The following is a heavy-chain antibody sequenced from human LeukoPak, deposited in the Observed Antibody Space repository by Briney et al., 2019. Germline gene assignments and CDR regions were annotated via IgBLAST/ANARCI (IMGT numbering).Heavy chain of an antibody. CDR3: IKDLRLDLKFDTFDM. D-gene: IGHD1-7*01. CDR2: ISWDSGSS. Sequence: GGSLRLSCAASGFTFDDYAMHWVRLPPGKGLAWVSSISWDSGSSVYADSVKGRFTISRDNAKHSLYLQMNGLTPDDTALYYCIKDLRLDLKFDTFDMWGQGTMVTVSS. CDR1: GFTFDDYA. V-gene: IGHV3-9*01. J-gene: IGHJ3*02.